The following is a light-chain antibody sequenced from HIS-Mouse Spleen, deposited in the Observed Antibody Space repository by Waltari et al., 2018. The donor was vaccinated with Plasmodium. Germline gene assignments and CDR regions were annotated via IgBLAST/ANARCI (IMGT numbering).Light chain of an antibody. CDR2: AAS. CDR3: QQSYSTPQLT. Sequence: DIQTTQSTSSLSASVVDRVTSTCRASQRISSYLNWYQQKPGNAPKLLIYAASSLHSGVPSRFSGSGSGTDFTLTISSLQPEEFATYYGQQSYSTPQLTFGGGTKVEIK. V-gene: IGKV1-39*01. J-gene: IGKJ4*01. CDR1: QRISSY.